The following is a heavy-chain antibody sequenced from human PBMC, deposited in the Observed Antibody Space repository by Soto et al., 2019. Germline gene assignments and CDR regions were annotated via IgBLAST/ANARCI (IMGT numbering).Heavy chain of an antibody. D-gene: IGHD3-22*01. CDR3: ARGGWGSGYVPFDY. Sequence: QVQLQQWGAGLLKPSETLSLTCAVYGGSFSGYYWSWIRQPPGKGLGGIGEINHSGSTNYSPSLKSRVTISVDTSKNQFSLKLSSVTAADTAVYYCARGGWGSGYVPFDYWGQGTLVTVSS. J-gene: IGHJ4*02. V-gene: IGHV4-34*01. CDR2: INHSGST. CDR1: GGSFSGYY.